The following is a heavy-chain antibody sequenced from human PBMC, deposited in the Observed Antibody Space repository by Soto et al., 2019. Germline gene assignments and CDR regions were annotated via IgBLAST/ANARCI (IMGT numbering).Heavy chain of an antibody. D-gene: IGHD2-21*02. Sequence: QVQLRESGPGLVKASETLSLTCTVSGGSISGYHWSWIRQTPGKGLEWIGKIYPSGSTDYNPSLNSRVIISADTSKNKGSPKLSPVTAADTAIYYCARLLGTAVFDHWGQGTLVTVSS. CDR3: ARLLGTAVFDH. V-gene: IGHV4-4*09. J-gene: IGHJ4*02. CDR2: IYPSGST. CDR1: GGSISGYH.